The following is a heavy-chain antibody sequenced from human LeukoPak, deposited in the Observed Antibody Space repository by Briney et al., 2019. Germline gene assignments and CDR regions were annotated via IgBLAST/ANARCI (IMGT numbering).Heavy chain of an antibody. V-gene: IGHV3-9*02. D-gene: IGHD3-10*01. CDR3: AKALWPYYYGSGSDDAFDI. CDR1: GFTSDDYA. CDR2: ISWNSGSI. J-gene: IGHJ3*02. Sequence: GGSLRLSCAASGFTSDDYAMHWVRQAPGKGPEWVSGISWNSGSIGYADSVKGRFTISRDNAKNSLYLQMNSLRAEDMALYYCAKALWPYYYGSGSDDAFDIWGQGTMVTVSS.